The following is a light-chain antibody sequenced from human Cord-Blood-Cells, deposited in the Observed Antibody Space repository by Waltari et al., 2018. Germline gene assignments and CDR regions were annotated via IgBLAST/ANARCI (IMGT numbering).Light chain of an antibody. Sequence: SALTQPASVSGSHVQSLTISCTGTSSDAGGYNYVSWYQQHPGKAPKLMIYDVSNRPSGVSNRFSGSKSGNTASLTISGLQAEDEADYYCSSYTSSSTLVFGTGTKVTVL. CDR1: SSDAGGYNY. CDR2: DVS. J-gene: IGLJ1*01. V-gene: IGLV2-14*03. CDR3: SSYTSSSTLV.